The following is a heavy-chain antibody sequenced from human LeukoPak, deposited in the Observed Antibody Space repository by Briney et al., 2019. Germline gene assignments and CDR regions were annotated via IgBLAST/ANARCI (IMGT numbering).Heavy chain of an antibody. D-gene: IGHD3-10*01. V-gene: IGHV1-46*01. Sequence: ASVKVSCKASGYTFSNYYIHWVRQAPGQGLEWMGVINPSGGSTSYEQKFQGRVTMTTYTSTSTVYMELSSLRSEDTAVYYCARDRTLVRGVNFYYYYMDVWGKGTTVTISS. J-gene: IGHJ6*03. CDR2: INPSGGST. CDR3: ARDRTLVRGVNFYYYYMDV. CDR1: GYTFSNYY.